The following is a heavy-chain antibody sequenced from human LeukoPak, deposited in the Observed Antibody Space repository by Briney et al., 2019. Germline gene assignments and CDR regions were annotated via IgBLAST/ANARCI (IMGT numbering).Heavy chain of an antibody. CDR2: IWYDASNK. CDR3: VRGVGVSRFNYLDS. Sequence: GGSLTLSCAASRFTFSSFGMHWVRQAPGKGLEWVAVIWYDASNKYYADSVKGRFTISRDNSKNTLYLQMNSLRDDDTAVYYCVRGVGVSRFNYLDSWGQGTLVIVSS. CDR1: RFTFSSFG. J-gene: IGHJ4*02. D-gene: IGHD6-13*01. V-gene: IGHV3-33*01.